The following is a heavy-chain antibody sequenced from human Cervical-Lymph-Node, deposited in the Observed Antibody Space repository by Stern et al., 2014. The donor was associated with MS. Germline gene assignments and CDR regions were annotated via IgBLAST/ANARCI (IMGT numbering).Heavy chain of an antibody. D-gene: IGHD1-26*01. Sequence: GESGGGLVQPGGSLRLSCAGSGFTFSSYWMHWVRQAPGKGLVWVSRINSDGSDTIYADSVKGRFTISRDNAKKTVYLQMNSLRAEDSAVYYCARDQGWELQDWGQGTLVTVSS. CDR3: ARDQGWELQD. CDR1: GFTFSSYW. V-gene: IGHV3-74*01. J-gene: IGHJ4*02. CDR2: INSDGSDT.